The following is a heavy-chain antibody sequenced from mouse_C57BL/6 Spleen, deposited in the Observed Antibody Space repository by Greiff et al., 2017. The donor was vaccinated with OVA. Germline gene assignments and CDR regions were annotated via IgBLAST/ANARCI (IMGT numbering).Heavy chain of an antibody. Sequence: EVHLVESGPGLAKPSQSLSLTCSVTGYSIASDYWNWIRQFPGNKLEYMGYISSSGSTYYNPSLKSRIPITRDTSKNQYYLQLNSGTTEDTATYDCARYYGSSYDWYFDVWGTGTTVTVSS. CDR1: GYSIASDY. V-gene: IGHV3-8*01. CDR2: ISSSGST. J-gene: IGHJ1*03. D-gene: IGHD1-1*01. CDR3: ARYYGSSYDWYFDV.